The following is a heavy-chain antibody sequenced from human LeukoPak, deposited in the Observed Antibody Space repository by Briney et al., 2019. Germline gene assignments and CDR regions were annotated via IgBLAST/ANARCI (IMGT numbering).Heavy chain of an antibody. D-gene: IGHD6-13*01. CDR2: ISSSGSTI. CDR1: GFTFSSYE. Sequence: GGSLRLSCAASGFTFSSYEMNWVRQAPGKGLEWVSYISSSGSTIYYADSVKGRFTISRDNAKNSLYLQMNSRRAEDTAVYYCARSISSSPFPYYYYGMDVWGKGTTVTVSS. CDR3: ARSISSSPFPYYYYGMDV. V-gene: IGHV3-48*03. J-gene: IGHJ6*04.